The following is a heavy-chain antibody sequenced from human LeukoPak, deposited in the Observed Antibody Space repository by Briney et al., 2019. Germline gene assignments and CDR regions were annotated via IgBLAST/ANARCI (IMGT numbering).Heavy chain of an antibody. D-gene: IGHD3-9*01. J-gene: IGHJ5*02. CDR3: ARHASSRLDDWFDP. Sequence: SETLSLTCSVSGGSLSSYYWSWIRQPPGKGLEWVGFVSNGGPTNYNPSLRSRVTISLDTSKSQFSLTLSSVTAAGTAVFYCARHASSRLDDWFDPWGQGILVTVSS. V-gene: IGHV4-59*08. CDR2: VSNGGPT. CDR1: GGSLSSYY.